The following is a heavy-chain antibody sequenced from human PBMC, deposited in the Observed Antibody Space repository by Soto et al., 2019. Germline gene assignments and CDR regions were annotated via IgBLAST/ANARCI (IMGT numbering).Heavy chain of an antibody. CDR2: ISNDGTKK. CDR1: GFIFSNYG. D-gene: IGHD3-16*01. Sequence: GGSLRLSCAASGFIFSNYGMHWVRQAPGKGLEWVAVISNDGTKKYYADSVKGRFTISRDKSRTTLYLEMNSVRAEDTAVYFCAKDARGFYYYYNGMDVWGQGTTGTVSS. V-gene: IGHV3-30*18. CDR3: AKDARGFYYYYNGMDV. J-gene: IGHJ6*02.